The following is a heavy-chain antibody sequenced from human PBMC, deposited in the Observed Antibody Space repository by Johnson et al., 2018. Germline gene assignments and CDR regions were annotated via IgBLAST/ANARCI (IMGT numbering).Heavy chain of an antibody. CDR1: GFTFSNAW. V-gene: IGHV3-15*01. CDR2: IKSKTDGGTT. D-gene: IGHD3-16*02. J-gene: IGHJ3*02. CDR3: ARDNRRDAFDI. Sequence: VQLVESGGGLVQPGGSLRLSCAASGFTFSNAWMSWVRQAPGKGLEWVGRIKSKTDGGTTDYAAPVKGRFTISREDSKNTLYLQMNSLKTEDTAVDYFARDNRRDAFDIRGQGTMVTVSS.